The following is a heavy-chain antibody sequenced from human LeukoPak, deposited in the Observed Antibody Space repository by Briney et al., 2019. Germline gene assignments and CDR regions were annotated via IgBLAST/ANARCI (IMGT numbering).Heavy chain of an antibody. CDR1: GGPFSGYY. CDR3: ARGCVAATGLDCAEFDH. CDR2: INHRGSA. D-gene: IGHD6-13*01. Sequence: PSETLSPTCAVSGGPFSGYYWTWIRQSPEKALEWVGEINHRGSANYNASIRSRVTISVDTSRNQFLLTMSSVTVADTAVYYCARGCVAATGLDCAEFDHWGQGALVTVSS. V-gene: IGHV4-34*01. J-gene: IGHJ4*02.